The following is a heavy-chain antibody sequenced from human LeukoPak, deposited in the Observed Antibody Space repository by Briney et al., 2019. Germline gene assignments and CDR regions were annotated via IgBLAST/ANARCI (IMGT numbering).Heavy chain of an antibody. Sequence: PSETLSLTCTVSGGSISSYYWSWIRQPPGKGLEWIGYIYYSGSTNYNPSLKSRVTISVDTSKNQFSLKLSSVTAADTAVYYRAGHLKYYYYYGMDVWGQGTTVTVSS. CDR2: IYYSGST. CDR1: GGSISSYY. J-gene: IGHJ6*02. V-gene: IGHV4-59*08. CDR3: AGHLKYYYYYGMDV.